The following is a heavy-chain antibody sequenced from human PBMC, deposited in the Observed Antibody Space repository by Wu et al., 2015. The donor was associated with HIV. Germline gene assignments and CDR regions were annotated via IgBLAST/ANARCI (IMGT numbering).Heavy chain of an antibody. CDR1: GYTFSIYD. J-gene: IGHJ4*02. CDR3: ARGVRFVDSLTGTDKYFLDY. Sequence: QVQLVQSGAEVRKPGASVTVSCRAAGYTFSIYDINWVRQTAGQGLEWMGWMSPNSGNTGYAQRIQGRVTLTRNVSISTAYLELSGLTSEDTAVYYCARGVRFVDSLTGTDKYFLDYWVQGTTVTVSS. V-gene: IGHV1-8*01. CDR2: MSPNSGNT. D-gene: IGHD3-9*01.